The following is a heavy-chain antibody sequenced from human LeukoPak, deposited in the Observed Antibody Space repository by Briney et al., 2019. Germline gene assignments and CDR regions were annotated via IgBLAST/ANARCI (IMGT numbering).Heavy chain of an antibody. CDR1: GFTFSTYG. D-gene: IGHD3-10*01. V-gene: IGHV3-23*01. CDR3: ARVYYGSGSLHYYYYYMDV. J-gene: IGHJ6*03. Sequence: PGGSLRLSCAASGFTFSTYGMNWVRQAPGKGLEWVSGISPSGGITYYTDSVKGRFTISRDNSKHTVSLQMNSLRADDTAVYYCARVYYGSGSLHYYYYYMDVWGKGTTVTISS. CDR2: ISPSGGIT.